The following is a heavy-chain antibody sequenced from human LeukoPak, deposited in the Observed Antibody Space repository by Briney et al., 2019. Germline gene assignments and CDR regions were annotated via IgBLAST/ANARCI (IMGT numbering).Heavy chain of an antibody. CDR3: GARRAFDI. Sequence: SETLSLTCAVSGGSISSDDYYWSWIRQPPGKGLEWIGHIYHSGSTYYNPSLKSRVTISLDRSKNQFSLKLTSVTAADTAVYFCGARRAFDIWGQGTMVTVSS. J-gene: IGHJ3*02. CDR2: IYHSGST. V-gene: IGHV4-30-2*01. D-gene: IGHD6-6*01. CDR1: GGSISSDDYY.